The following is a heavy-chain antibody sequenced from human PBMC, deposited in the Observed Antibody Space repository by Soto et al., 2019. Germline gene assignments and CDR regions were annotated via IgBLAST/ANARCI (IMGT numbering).Heavy chain of an antibody. V-gene: IGHV3-9*01. J-gene: IGHJ6*02. CDR1: GFTFDDYA. CDR2: ISWKSGNI. CDR3: ARSIRGPRRFNGMDV. D-gene: IGHD1-20*01. Sequence: LRLSCAASGFTFDDYAMHWVRQVPGKGLEWVSGISWKSGNIGYADSVKGRFTISRDNAKSSLYLQMNSLRAEDTATYYCARSIRGPRRFNGMDVWGQGTTVTVSS.